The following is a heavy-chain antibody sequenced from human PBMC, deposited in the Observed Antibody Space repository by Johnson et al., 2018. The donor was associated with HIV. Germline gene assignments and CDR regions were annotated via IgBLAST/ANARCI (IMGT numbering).Heavy chain of an antibody. CDR2: IRYDGSNK. Sequence: QVQLVESGGGVVQPGGSLRLSCAASGFTFSSYGMHWVRQAPGKGLEGVAFIRYDGSNKYYADSVKGRFPISRDNSKNTLYLQMNSLRAEDTAVYYCAKDSTYYDSGGAFDIWGQGTMVTVSS. CDR1: GFTFSSYG. V-gene: IGHV3-30*02. J-gene: IGHJ3*02. CDR3: AKDSTYYDSGGAFDI. D-gene: IGHD3-3*01.